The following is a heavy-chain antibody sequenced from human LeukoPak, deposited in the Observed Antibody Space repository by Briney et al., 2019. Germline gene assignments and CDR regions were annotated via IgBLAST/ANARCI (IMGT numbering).Heavy chain of an antibody. CDR1: GGSISSYY. D-gene: IGHD3-22*01. J-gene: IGHJ4*02. V-gene: IGHV4-4*09. Sequence: SETLSLTCTVSGGSISSYYWSWIRQPPGKGLEWIGDIYTSGSTNYNPSLKSRVTISVDTSKNQFSLKLSSVTAADTAVYYCARQGSSAYYYFDYWGQGTLVTVSS. CDR3: ARQGSSAYYYFDY. CDR2: IYTSGST.